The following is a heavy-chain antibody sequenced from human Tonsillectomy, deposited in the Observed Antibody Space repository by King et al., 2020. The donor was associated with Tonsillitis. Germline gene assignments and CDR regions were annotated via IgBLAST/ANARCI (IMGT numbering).Heavy chain of an antibody. CDR2: IKSKASNYAT. J-gene: IGHJ4*02. CDR3: YIRVGDTGY. CDR1: EFSFSGSA. V-gene: IGHV3-73*02. Sequence: VQLVESGGGLVQPGGSLKLSCAASEFSFSGSAMSWARQASGKGLEWLGRIKSKASNYATEYAASVKGRFTISRDDSKNTASLQMNSLKTEDTPMYYCYIRVGDTGYWGQGILVTVS. D-gene: IGHD1-26*01.